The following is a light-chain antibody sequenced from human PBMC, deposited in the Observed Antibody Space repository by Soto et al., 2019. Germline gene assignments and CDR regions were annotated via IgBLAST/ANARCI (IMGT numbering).Light chain of an antibody. CDR1: SSDVGNYNL. Sequence: QSVLTQPASVSGSPGPSITISCTGTSSDVGNYNLVSWYQQHQGKAPKLIIYATRKRPSGVSNRYAGSKSGNTASLTISGLQAEDEATYHCCSYAGSITFTFGGGTKVTVL. CDR3: CSYAGSITFT. V-gene: IGLV2-23*02. CDR2: ATR. J-gene: IGLJ2*01.